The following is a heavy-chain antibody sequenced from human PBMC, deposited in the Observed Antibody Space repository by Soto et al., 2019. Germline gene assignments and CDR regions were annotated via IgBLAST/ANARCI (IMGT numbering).Heavy chain of an antibody. Sequence: PGGSLRLSCAASGYAFSNYAMTWVRQAPGKGLEWVSVVSGTGDTTYYAASVKGRFTISRDNSKSTLYLQMNSLRAEDTAVYYCARVGYSYAIDYWGQ. D-gene: IGHD5-18*01. CDR2: VSGTGDTT. J-gene: IGHJ4*02. CDR1: GYAFSNYA. CDR3: ARVGYSYAIDY. V-gene: IGHV3-23*01.